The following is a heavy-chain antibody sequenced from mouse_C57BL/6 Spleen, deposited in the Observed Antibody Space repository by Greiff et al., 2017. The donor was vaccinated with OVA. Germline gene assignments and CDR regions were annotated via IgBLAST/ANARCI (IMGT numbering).Heavy chain of an antibody. CDR2: IDPEDGDT. CDR3: TTFSTFAY. CDR1: GFNIKDYY. Sequence: VQLQQSGAELVRPGASVKLSCTASGFNIKDYYMHWVKQRPGQGLEWIGKIDPEDGDTEYAPKFKGKATMTADTSSNTAYLQLSSLTAEDTAVYYGTTFSTFAYWGQGTLVTVSA. V-gene: IGHV14-1*01. J-gene: IGHJ3*01.